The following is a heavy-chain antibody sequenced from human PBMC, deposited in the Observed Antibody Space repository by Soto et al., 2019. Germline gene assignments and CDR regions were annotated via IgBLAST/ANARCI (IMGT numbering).Heavy chain of an antibody. V-gene: IGHV3-33*01. Sequence: QVQLVESGGGVVQPGRSLRLSCAASGLTFNSHAFHWVRQAPGKGLEWVAVIWFDGSHKYYVDSVKGRFTISRDNSMNTLYLQMNSLGAEDTAVYYCASGHPFTKGPFVEGAIDVWGQGTTVTVSS. CDR1: GLTFNSHA. D-gene: IGHD3-3*01. CDR3: ASGHPFTKGPFVEGAIDV. J-gene: IGHJ6*02. CDR2: IWFDGSHK.